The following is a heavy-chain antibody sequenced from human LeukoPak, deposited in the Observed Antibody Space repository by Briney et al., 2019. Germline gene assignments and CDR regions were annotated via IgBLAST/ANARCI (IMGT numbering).Heavy chain of an antibody. Sequence: ASVKVSCKGSGYTFTSYGISWVRQAPGQGLEWMGWISAYNGNTNYAQKLQGRVTMTTDTSTSTVYMELRSLRSDDTAVYYCAIAVAGTSHDAFDIWGQGTMVTVSS. D-gene: IGHD6-19*01. CDR2: ISAYNGNT. CDR3: AIAVAGTSHDAFDI. V-gene: IGHV1-18*04. J-gene: IGHJ3*02. CDR1: GYTFTSYG.